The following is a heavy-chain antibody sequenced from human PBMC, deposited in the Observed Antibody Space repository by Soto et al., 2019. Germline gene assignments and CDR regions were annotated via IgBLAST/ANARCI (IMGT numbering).Heavy chain of an antibody. CDR3: VRDRLGDGSLDY. Sequence: QVQLQESGPGLVKPSQTLSLTCTVSGGSISSGGYYWSWIRQHPGKGLEWIGYIYYSGSTYYNPSLKSRVTISVDTSKNQFSLKLSSVTAADTAVYYCVRDRLGDGSLDYWGQGTLVTVSS. CDR2: IYYSGST. CDR1: GGSISSGGYY. D-gene: IGHD3-16*01. J-gene: IGHJ4*02. V-gene: IGHV4-31*03.